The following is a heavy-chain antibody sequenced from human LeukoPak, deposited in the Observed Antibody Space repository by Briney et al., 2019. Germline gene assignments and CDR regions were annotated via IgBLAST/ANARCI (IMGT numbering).Heavy chain of an antibody. V-gene: IGHV4-39*01. CDR2: IYYSGST. CDR3: AGPFYGAYGMDV. CDR1: GGSISSSSYY. Sequence: PSETLSLTCTVSGGSISSSSYYWGWIRQPPGKGLEWIGSIYYSGSTYYNPSLKSRVTISVDTSKNQFSLKLSSVTAADTAVYYCAGPFYGAYGMDVWGQGTTVTVSS. J-gene: IGHJ6*02. D-gene: IGHD4-17*01.